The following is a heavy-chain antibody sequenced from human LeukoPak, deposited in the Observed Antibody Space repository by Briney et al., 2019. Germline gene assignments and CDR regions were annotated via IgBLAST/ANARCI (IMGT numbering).Heavy chain of an antibody. D-gene: IGHD4-17*01. CDR3: AKLLNDYGDYYFDY. CDR1: GFTFSSYG. J-gene: IGHJ4*02. V-gene: IGHV3-23*01. Sequence: GGSLRLSCAASGFTFSSYGMSWVRQAPGKGLEWVSSIRGSGGSTYYADSVKGRFTISRDNSKSTLYLQVNSLRAEDTAVYYCAKLLNDYGDYYFDYWGQGTLVTVSS. CDR2: IRGSGGST.